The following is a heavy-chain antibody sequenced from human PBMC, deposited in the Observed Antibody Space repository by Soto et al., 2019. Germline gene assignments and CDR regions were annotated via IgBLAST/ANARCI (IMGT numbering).Heavy chain of an antibody. J-gene: IGHJ4*02. CDR2: IYYSGST. CDR1: GGSISSYY. V-gene: IGHV4-59*01. D-gene: IGHD5-12*01. Sequence: PSETLSLTCTVSGGSISSYYWSWIRQPPGKGLEWIGYIYYSGSTNYNPSLKSRVTISVDTSKNQFSLKLSSVTAADTAVYYCARGSLDIVATIGELATIDYWGQGTLVTAPQ. CDR3: ARGSLDIVATIGELATIDY.